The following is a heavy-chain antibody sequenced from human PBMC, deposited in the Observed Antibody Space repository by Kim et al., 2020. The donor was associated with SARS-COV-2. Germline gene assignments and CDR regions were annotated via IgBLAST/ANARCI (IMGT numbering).Heavy chain of an antibody. J-gene: IGHJ6*02. CDR2: ISTFNGKA. Sequence: ASVKVSCRASDFIFTSYGISWVRQAPGQGLEWMGWISTFNGKANYAPNLRGRVVLTTDTSTTTAYMQLKSLTSDDTATYYCARAGSSSCAAVEMNVWCQG. CDR3: ARAGSSSCAAVEMNV. CDR1: DFIFTSYG. V-gene: IGHV1-18*01. D-gene: IGHD3-10*01.